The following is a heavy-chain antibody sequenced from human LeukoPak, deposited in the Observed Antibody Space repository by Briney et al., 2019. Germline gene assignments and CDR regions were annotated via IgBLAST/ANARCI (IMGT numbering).Heavy chain of an antibody. CDR2: INPNSGGT. J-gene: IGHJ4*02. CDR3: ARDSSYGSGSYFLNLVAFDY. Sequence: ASVTVSCTASGYTFTGYYMHWVRQAPGQGLEWMGWINPNSGGTNYAQKFQGRVTMTRDTSISTAYMELSKLRSDDTAVYYCARDSSYGSGSYFLNLVAFDYWGQGTLVTVSS. D-gene: IGHD3-10*01. V-gene: IGHV1-2*02. CDR1: GYTFTGYY.